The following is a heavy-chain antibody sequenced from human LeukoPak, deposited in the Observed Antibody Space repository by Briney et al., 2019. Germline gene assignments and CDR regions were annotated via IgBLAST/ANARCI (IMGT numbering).Heavy chain of an antibody. J-gene: IGHJ4*02. CDR3: ARHGAARGSFDY. Sequence: SETLSLTCTVSGGSTGSYYWSWIRQPPGKGLEWIGYIYTSGSTNYNPSLKSRVTISVDTSKNQFSLKLSSVTAADTAVYYCARHGAARGSFDYWGQGTLVTVSS. D-gene: IGHD6-6*01. CDR2: IYTSGST. V-gene: IGHV4-4*09. CDR1: GGSTGSYY.